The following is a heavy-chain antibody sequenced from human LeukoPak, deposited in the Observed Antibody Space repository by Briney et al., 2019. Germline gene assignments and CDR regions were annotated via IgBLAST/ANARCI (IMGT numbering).Heavy chain of an antibody. CDR3: ASEYPYYYYYYMDV. Sequence: GGSLRLSCAASGLTFSSYSMNWVRQAPGKGLEWVSSISSSSSYIYYADSVKGRFTISRDNAKNSLYLQMNSLRAEDTAVYYCASEYPYYYYYYMDVWGKGTTVTVSS. J-gene: IGHJ6*03. CDR1: GLTFSSYS. V-gene: IGHV3-21*01. D-gene: IGHD2-2*02. CDR2: ISSSSSYI.